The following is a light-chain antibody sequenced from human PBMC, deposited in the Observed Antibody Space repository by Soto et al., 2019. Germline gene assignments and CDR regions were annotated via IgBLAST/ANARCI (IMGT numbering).Light chain of an antibody. CDR3: QQYHSYSYT. J-gene: IGKJ2*01. V-gene: IGKV1-5*03. Sequence: DIQMTQSPSTLSASVGDRVTNTCRASQSISSWLAWYQQKPGKAPNLLIYKASSLESGVPSRFSGSGSGTEFTLTISSLQPDDFATYYCQQYHSYSYTFGQGTKLEIK. CDR2: KAS. CDR1: QSISSW.